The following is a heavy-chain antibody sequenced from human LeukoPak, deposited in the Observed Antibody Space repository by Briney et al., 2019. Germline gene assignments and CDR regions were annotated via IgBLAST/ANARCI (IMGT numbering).Heavy chain of an antibody. CDR3: ARGVLGISSSWYDY. CDR1: GYTFTGYY. Sequence: GASVKVSCKASGYTFTGYYMHWVRQAPGQGLEWMGWINPNSGGTNYAQKFQGRVTMTRDTSIGTAYMELSRLRSDDTAVYYCARGVLGISSSWYDYWGQGTLVTVSS. CDR2: INPNSGGT. V-gene: IGHV1-2*02. D-gene: IGHD6-13*01. J-gene: IGHJ4*02.